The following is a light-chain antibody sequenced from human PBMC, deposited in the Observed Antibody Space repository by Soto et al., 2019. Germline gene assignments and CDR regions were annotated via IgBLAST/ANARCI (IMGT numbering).Light chain of an antibody. Sequence: QSVLTQPPSMSTAPGQKVTISCSGTSSNIGNNYVSWYQHFPGTAPKLLIYEDNKRPSEIPDRFSGSKSGTSATLGITGLQTGDEADYYCGTWDNSLSIYVFATGTKVTVL. CDR3: GTWDNSLSIYV. CDR2: EDN. V-gene: IGLV1-51*02. CDR1: SSNIGNNY. J-gene: IGLJ1*01.